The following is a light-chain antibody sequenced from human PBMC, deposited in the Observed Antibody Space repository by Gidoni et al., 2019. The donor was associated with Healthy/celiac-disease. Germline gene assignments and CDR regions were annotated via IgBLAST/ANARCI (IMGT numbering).Light chain of an antibody. Sequence: EIVLTQSPATLSLSPGERATLSCRASQSVSSYLSCYKQKPGQAPRLLIYDASNRATGIPARFSGSGSGTDFTLTISSLEPEDFAVYYCQQRSNWYTFGQGTKLEIK. J-gene: IGKJ2*01. CDR3: QQRSNWYT. V-gene: IGKV3-11*01. CDR2: DAS. CDR1: QSVSSY.